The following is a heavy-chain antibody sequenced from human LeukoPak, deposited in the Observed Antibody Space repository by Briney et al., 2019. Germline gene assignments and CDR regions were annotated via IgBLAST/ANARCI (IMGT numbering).Heavy chain of an antibody. CDR3: ARGREYSTELGNDY. CDR1: GFTFSSYG. J-gene: IGHJ4*02. Sequence: PGGSLRLSCAASGFTFSSYGMHWVRQAPGKGLEWVAVIWYDGSNKYYADSVKGRFTISRGNSKDTLYLQMNSLRAEDTAVYYCARGREYSTELGNDYWGQGTLVTVSS. CDR2: IWYDGSNK. V-gene: IGHV3-33*01. D-gene: IGHD6-6*01.